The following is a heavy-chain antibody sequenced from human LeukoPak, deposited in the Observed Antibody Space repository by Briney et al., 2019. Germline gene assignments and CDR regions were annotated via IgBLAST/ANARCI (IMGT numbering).Heavy chain of an antibody. Sequence: SETLSLTCTVSGDSISSGIYYWSWLRQPPGKGLEWIGYISHSGSTYYNPSLRSRVTISVDTSKNQFSLKLSSVTAADTAVYYCARDISVTMIVVAPGAAFDIWGQGTMVTVSS. V-gene: IGHV4-30-2*01. J-gene: IGHJ3*02. CDR2: ISHSGST. CDR1: GDSISSGIYY. CDR3: ARDISVTMIVVAPGAAFDI. D-gene: IGHD3-22*01.